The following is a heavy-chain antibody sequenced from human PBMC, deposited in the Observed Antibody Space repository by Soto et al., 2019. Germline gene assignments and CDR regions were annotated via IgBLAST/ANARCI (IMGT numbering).Heavy chain of an antibody. CDR1: GGSISSTSYY. Sequence: SETLSLTCTVSGGSISSTSYYWGWIRQPPGKGLEWIGSIYYSGSTSYNPSPKSRVTISVDTSKNQFSLKLTSVTAADTAVYYCARGEDAFFYYGLDVWGQGTTVTVSS. J-gene: IGHJ6*02. V-gene: IGHV4-39*07. CDR3: ARGEDAFFYYGLDV. CDR2: IYYSGST.